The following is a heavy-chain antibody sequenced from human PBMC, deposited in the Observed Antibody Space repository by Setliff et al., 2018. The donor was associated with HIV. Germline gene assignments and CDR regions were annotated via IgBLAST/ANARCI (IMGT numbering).Heavy chain of an antibody. J-gene: IGHJ6*03. D-gene: IGHD6-13*01. Sequence: GGSLRLSCAASGFTFSNAWMSWVRQAPGKGLEWVGRIKSKTDGGTTDYAAPVKGRFTISRDDSKNTMYLQMDSLRADDTAVNYCARGYSSSWHNDYHYYMDGWGKGTTVTVSS. CDR2: IKSKTDGGTT. V-gene: IGHV3-15*01. CDR3: ARGYSSSWHNDYHYYMDG. CDR1: GFTFSNAW.